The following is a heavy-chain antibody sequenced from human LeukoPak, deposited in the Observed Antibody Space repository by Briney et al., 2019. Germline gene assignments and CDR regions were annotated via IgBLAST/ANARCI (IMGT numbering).Heavy chain of an antibody. CDR3: ARLVGATKNFDY. D-gene: IGHD1-26*01. Sequence: SVKVSCKASGGTFSSYAISWVRQAPGQGLEWMGRIIPILGIANYAQKFQGRVTITADKSTSTAYMELSSPRSEDTAVYYCARLVGATKNFDYWGQGTLVTVSS. CDR1: GGTFSSYA. J-gene: IGHJ4*02. CDR2: IIPILGIA. V-gene: IGHV1-69*04.